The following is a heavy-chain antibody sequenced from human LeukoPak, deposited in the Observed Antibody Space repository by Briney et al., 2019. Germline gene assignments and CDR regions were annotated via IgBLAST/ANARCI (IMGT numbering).Heavy chain of an antibody. CDR1: GFTFSSAW. CDR3: TTVDTAMVSRRAFDI. J-gene: IGHJ3*02. Sequence: GGSLRLSCAASGFTFSSAWMSWVRQAPGKGLEWVGRIKSKTDGGTTDYAAPVKGRFTISRDDSKNTLYLQMNSLKTEDTAVYYCTTVDTAMVSRRAFDIWGQGTMVTVSS. D-gene: IGHD5-18*01. CDR2: IKSKTDGGTT. V-gene: IGHV3-15*01.